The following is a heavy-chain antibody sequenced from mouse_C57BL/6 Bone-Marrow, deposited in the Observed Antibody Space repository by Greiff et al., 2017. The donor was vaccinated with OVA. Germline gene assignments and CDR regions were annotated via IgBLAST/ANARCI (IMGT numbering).Heavy chain of an antibody. D-gene: IGHD2-10*01. V-gene: IGHV1-4*01. CDR3: ARSPYSTPGARDY. CDR1: GYTFTSYT. Sequence: VQLQQSGAELARPGASVKMSCKASGYTFTSYTMHWVKQRPGQGLEWIGYINPSSGYTKYNQKFKDKATLTADKSSSTAYMQLSSLTSEDSAVYYGARSPYSTPGARDYWGQGTSVTVSS. CDR2: INPSSGYT. J-gene: IGHJ4*01.